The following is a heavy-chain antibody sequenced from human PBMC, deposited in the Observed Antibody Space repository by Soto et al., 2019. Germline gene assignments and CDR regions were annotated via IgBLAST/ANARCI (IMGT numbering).Heavy chain of an antibody. CDR3: ARDRPATTYDSSGSVPDY. J-gene: IGHJ4*02. CDR1: GFTFSSYS. CDR2: ISSSSSYI. Sequence: PGGSLRLSCAASGFTFSSYSMNWVRQAPGKGLEWVSSISSSSSYIYYADSVKGRFSISRDNAKNSLYLQMNSLRAEDTAVYYCARDRPATTYDSSGSVPDYWGQGTLVTVSS. D-gene: IGHD3-22*01. V-gene: IGHV3-21*01.